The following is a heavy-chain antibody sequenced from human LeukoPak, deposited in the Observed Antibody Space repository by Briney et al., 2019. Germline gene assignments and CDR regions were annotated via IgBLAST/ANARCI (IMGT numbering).Heavy chain of an antibody. CDR2: ISTSGGST. D-gene: IGHD4-17*01. Sequence: PGGSLRLSCAASGFTFSSYAMSWVRQAPGKGLEWVSGISTSGGSTYYADSVKGRFTISRDNSKNTLYLQMNSLRAEDTAVYYCAKPLNPGRTPLTTYFDYWGQGTLVTVSS. J-gene: IGHJ4*02. V-gene: IGHV3-23*01. CDR1: GFTFSSYA. CDR3: AKPLNPGRTPLTTYFDY.